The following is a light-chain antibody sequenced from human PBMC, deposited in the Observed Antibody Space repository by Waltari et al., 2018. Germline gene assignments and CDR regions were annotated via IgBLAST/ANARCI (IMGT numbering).Light chain of an antibody. CDR1: QSVLYSANNKNY. Sequence: EIVMTQPPDSLAVSLGERATINCKSSQSVLYSANNKNYLAWYQQKPGQPPKLLIYWASTRESGVPDRFSGSGSGTDFTLTISSLQAEDVAVYYCQQYYSTPPTFGQGTKVEIK. CDR3: QQYYSTPPT. J-gene: IGKJ1*01. V-gene: IGKV4-1*01. CDR2: WAS.